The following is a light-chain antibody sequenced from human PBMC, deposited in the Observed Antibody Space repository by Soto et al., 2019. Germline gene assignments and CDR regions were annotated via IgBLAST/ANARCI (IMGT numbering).Light chain of an antibody. J-gene: IGLJ2*01. CDR3: TSYGGSRSNHVV. V-gene: IGLV2-8*01. CDR1: SRDVGGNNY. CDR2: EVS. Sequence: QSALTQPPSASGSPGQSVTISCTATSRDVGGNNYVSWYQQHPGKAPKVMIYEVSKRPSGVPDRFSGSKSGNTASLTVSGLQAEDEADYYRTSYGGSRSNHVVFGGGTKLTVL.